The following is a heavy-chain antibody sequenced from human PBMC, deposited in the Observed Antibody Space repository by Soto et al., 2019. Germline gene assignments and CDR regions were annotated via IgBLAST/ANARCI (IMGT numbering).Heavy chain of an antibody. CDR3: ARVDWAVGATIPSGFDY. D-gene: IGHD1-26*01. J-gene: IGHJ4*02. CDR2: ISFDGSNK. V-gene: IGHV3-30-3*01. Sequence: QVQLVESGGGVVQPGRSLRLSCEVSGFTFSSYAMHWVRQAPGKGLEWVAVISFDGSNKYYADSVKGRITVSRDNSKNTLYLKMNSLRAEDTAVYYCARVDWAVGATIPSGFDYWGQGTLVTVSS. CDR1: GFTFSSYA.